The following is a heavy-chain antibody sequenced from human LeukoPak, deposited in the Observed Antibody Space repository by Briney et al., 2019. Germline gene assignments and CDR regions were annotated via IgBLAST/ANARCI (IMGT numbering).Heavy chain of an antibody. Sequence: PGGSLRLSCAASGFTFSSYAMSWVRQAPGKGLEWVSAISGSGGSTYYADSVKGRFTISRDNSKNTLYLQMNSLRAEDTAVYYCAKMGSITMIVVVIIPDAFDIWGQGTMVTVSS. CDR1: GFTFSSYA. CDR3: AKMGSITMIVVVIIPDAFDI. D-gene: IGHD3-22*01. CDR2: ISGSGGST. J-gene: IGHJ3*02. V-gene: IGHV3-23*01.